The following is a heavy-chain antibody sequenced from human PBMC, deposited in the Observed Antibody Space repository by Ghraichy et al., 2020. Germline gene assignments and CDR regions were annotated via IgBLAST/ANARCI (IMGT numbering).Heavy chain of an antibody. J-gene: IGHJ4*02. CDR3: ARDTLYYDSSGYYPNLDY. Sequence: ASVKVSCKASGYTFTGYYMHWVRQAPGQGLEWMGWINPNSGGTNYAQKFQGRVTMTRDTSISTAYMDLSRLRSDDTAVYYCARDTLYYDSSGYYPNLDYWGQGTLVTVSS. V-gene: IGHV1-2*02. CDR1: GYTFTGYY. D-gene: IGHD3-22*01. CDR2: INPNSGGT.